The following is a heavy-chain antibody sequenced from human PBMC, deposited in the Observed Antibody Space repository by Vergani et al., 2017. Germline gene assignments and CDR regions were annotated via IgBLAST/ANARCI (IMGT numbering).Heavy chain of an antibody. CDR1: EFTFWNHW. Sequence: EVQLVESGGGLVQPGGSLRLSCAASEFTFWNHWMMWVRQAPGKGLEWVASIRDDAGDTHDLDSVKGRFTIARDNAKNSLSLQMSGLRVEDTAVYYCVRLPRGPWNFDLWGRGTLITVSS. CDR3: VRLPRGPWNFDL. J-gene: IGHJ2*01. V-gene: IGHV3-7*01. CDR2: IRDDAGDT.